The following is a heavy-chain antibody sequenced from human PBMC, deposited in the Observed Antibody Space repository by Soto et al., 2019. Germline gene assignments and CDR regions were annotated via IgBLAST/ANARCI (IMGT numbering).Heavy chain of an antibody. D-gene: IGHD1-20*01. CDR3: AKDQGITGTTYYYYYGMDV. V-gene: IGHV3-74*03. CDR1: GFTFSSYW. Sequence: GGSLRLSCAASGFTFSSYWMHWVRQTPGKGLVWVSHINSDGSHTTYADSVKGRFTISRDNAKNTLYLQMNSLRAEDTAVYYCAKDQGITGTTYYYYYGMDVWGQGTTVTVSS. CDR2: INSDGSHT. J-gene: IGHJ6*02.